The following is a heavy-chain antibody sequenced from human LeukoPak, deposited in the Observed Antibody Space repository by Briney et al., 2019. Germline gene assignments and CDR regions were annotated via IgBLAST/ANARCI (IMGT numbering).Heavy chain of an antibody. J-gene: IGHJ6*02. CDR2: ISGFNGNT. V-gene: IGHV1-18*01. CDR1: GYTFISYG. Sequence: ASVKVSCKASGYTFISYGINWVRQAPGQGLEWMGWISGFNGNTNYAQKFQGRVTMTRNTSISTAYMELSSLRSEDTAVYYCARGGYSSSWYRGGYYYYGMDVWGQGTTVTVSS. CDR3: ARGGYSSSWYRGGYYYYGMDV. D-gene: IGHD6-13*01.